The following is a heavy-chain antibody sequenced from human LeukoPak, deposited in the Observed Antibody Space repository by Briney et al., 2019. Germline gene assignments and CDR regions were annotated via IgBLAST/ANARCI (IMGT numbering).Heavy chain of an antibody. J-gene: IGHJ5*02. CDR3: ARDYLDILTGPGNWFDP. CDR2: IYYSGST. V-gene: IGHV4-59*01. CDR1: GGSISGYY. Sequence: PSETLSLTCTVSGGSISGYYWSWIRQPPGKGLEWIGYIYYSGSTNYNPSLKSRVTISVDTSKNQFSLKLSSVTAADTAVYYCARDYLDILTGPGNWFDPWGQGTLVTVSS. D-gene: IGHD3-9*01.